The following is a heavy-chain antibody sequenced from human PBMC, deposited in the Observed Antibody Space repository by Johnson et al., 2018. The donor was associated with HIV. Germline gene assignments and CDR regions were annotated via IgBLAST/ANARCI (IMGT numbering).Heavy chain of an antibody. CDR1: AFTFGNVW. V-gene: IGHV3-15*01. J-gene: IGHJ3*02. CDR2: IKSKGDGGTT. Sequence: VQLVESGGGLVEPGGSLRLSCVVSAFTFGNVWMNWVRQAPGKGLEWVGRIKSKGDGGTTDYAAPVKGRFYISRDDSRNTLHMQMNSLKTEDTGVYYCWAQWTVITFGGPSAFDIWGQGTVVTVSS. D-gene: IGHD3-16*01. CDR3: WAQWTVITFGGPSAFDI.